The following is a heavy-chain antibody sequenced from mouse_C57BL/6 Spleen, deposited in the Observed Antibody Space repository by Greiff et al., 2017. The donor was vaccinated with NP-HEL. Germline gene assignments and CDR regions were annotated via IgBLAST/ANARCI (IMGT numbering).Heavy chain of an antibody. V-gene: IGHV5-17*01. J-gene: IGHJ4*01. CDR1: GFTFSDYG. CDR3: ARGVVAGAMDY. Sequence: EVKLMESGGGLVKPGGSLKLSCAASGFTFSDYGMHWVRQAPEKGLEWVAYISSGSSTIYYADTVKGRFPISRDNAKNTLFLQMTSLSSEDTAMYYCARGVVAGAMDYWGQGTSVTVSS. CDR2: ISSGSSTI. D-gene: IGHD1-1*01.